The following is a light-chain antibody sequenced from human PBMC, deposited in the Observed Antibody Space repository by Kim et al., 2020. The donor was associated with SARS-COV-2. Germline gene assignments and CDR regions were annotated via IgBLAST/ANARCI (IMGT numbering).Light chain of an antibody. CDR1: QGISIW. CDR2: AAS. J-gene: IGKJ2*01. CDR3: QQADSFPYT. Sequence: SASVGDRVTITGRSRQGISIWLAWYQQKPGKAPKLLIYAASSLQSGVPSRFSGSASGTDFTLPISSLQPEDSATYYCQQADSFPYTFGQGTKLEI. V-gene: IGKV1-12*01.